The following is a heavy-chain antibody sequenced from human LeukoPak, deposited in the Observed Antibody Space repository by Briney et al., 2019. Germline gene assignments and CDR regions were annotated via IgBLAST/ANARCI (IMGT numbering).Heavy chain of an antibody. CDR2: IRSSGSTI. D-gene: IGHD1-26*01. CDR1: GFTISTYD. CDR3: ARATSGNGMDV. J-gene: IGHJ6*04. V-gene: IGHV3-48*03. Sequence: PGGSLRLSCAASGFTISTYDINWVSQAPGRGLEWVSYIRSSGSTIYYADSVKGRFTISRDNAKNLLYLQMNSLRAEDTAVYYCARATSGNGMDVWGKGTTVTVSS.